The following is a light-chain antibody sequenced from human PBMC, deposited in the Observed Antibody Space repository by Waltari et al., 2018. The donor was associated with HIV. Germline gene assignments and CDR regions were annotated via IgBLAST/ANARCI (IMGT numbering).Light chain of an antibody. CDR2: DNS. CDR1: SSNIGNNY. J-gene: IGLJ3*02. CDR3: GTWDSSLSAGV. V-gene: IGLV1-51*01. Sequence: QSVLTQPPSVSAAPGQKVTISCSGSSSNIGNNYVSWYQQLPGTAPKLLIYDNSTRPSGIPDRFSGSKSGTSATLGITGLQTGDEAYYYCGTWDSSLSAGVFGGGTKLTVL.